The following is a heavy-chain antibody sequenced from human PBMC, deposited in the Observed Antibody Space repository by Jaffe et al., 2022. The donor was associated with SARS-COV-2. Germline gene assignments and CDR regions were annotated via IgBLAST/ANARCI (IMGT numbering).Heavy chain of an antibody. CDR3: AKILEGGGAFDI. D-gene: IGHD3-16*01. J-gene: IGHJ3*02. Sequence: QAQLVESGGGVVQPGRSLRLSCAASGFTFRTYRMHWVRQAPGKGLEWVAVISNDEYTKDYADSVKGRFTVSRDNSKSTLYLQMSSLRVEDAAVYYCAKILEGGGAFDIWGQGTLVTVSS. CDR1: GFTFRTYR. V-gene: IGHV3-30*18. CDR2: ISNDEYTK.